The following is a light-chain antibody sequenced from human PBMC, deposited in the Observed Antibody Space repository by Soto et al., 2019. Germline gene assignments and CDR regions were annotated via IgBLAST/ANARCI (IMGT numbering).Light chain of an antibody. V-gene: IGKV3-15*01. CDR3: QQYNNVPPLT. CDR2: DAS. CDR1: QSVSGN. J-gene: IGKJ4*02. Sequence: EIVMTQSPATLSVSPGEGATLSCRASQSVSGNFAWYQQKPGQAPRLLIYDASTTTTGIPARFSGSGSGTEFTINISSLHSEDFAVGYCQQYNNVPPLTFGGGTKVEIK.